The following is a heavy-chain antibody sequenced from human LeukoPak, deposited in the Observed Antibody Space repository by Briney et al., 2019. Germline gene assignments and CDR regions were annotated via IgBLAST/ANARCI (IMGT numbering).Heavy chain of an antibody. CDR1: GGSISSSSYY. V-gene: IGHV4-39*07. D-gene: IGHD2-2*01. CDR3: ARVRPFYCSSTSCYSYYYMDV. CDR2: IYYSGST. Sequence: SETLSLTCTVSGGSISSSSYYWGWIRQPPGKGLEWIGSIYYSGSTYYNPSLKSRVTISVDTSKNQFSLKLSSVTAADTAVYYCARVRPFYCSSTSCYSYYYMDVWGKGTTVTVSS. J-gene: IGHJ6*03.